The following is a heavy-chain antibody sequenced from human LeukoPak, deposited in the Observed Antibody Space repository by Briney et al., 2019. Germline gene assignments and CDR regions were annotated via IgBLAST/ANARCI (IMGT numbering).Heavy chain of an antibody. CDR2: IHPGDSDA. CDR3: ARELWGNLDF. V-gene: IGHV5-51*01. CDR1: GYSFTTYL. Sequence: GESLKISCKGTGYSFTTYLIAWVRQVPGKGLEWMGIIHPGDSDARYSPSFQGQVTVSVDKSINTAYLQWTSLKASDTAMYYCARELWGNLDFWGQGTPVTVSS. J-gene: IGHJ4*02. D-gene: IGHD7-27*01.